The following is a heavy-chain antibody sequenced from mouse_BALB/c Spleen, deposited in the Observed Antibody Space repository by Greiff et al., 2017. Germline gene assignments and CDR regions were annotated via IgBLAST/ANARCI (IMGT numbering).Heavy chain of an antibody. D-gene: IGHD2-14*01. CDR2: ISNGGGST. CDR3: ARHYRYDGAWFAY. V-gene: IGHV5-12-2*01. Sequence: EVKLVESGGGLVQPGGSLKLSCAASGFTFSSYTMSWVRQTPEKRLEWVAYISNGGGSTYYPDTVKGRFTISRDNAKNTLYLQMSSLKSEDTAMYYCARHYRYDGAWFAYWGQGTLVTVSA. J-gene: IGHJ3*01. CDR1: GFTFSSYT.